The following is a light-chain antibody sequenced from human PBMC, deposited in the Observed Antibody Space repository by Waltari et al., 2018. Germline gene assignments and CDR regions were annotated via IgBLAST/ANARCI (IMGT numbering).Light chain of an antibody. Sequence: QSALTQPASVSGPPGPSITTSGTGTTSDVGHYNLVPWYQQHPGTAPKLMICEVIKRPSGVSDRFSGSKSGNTASLTISGLQAEDEADYYCCSYAGSGTYVFGTGTKVTVL. CDR2: EVI. CDR3: CSYAGSGTYV. CDR1: TSDVGHYNL. J-gene: IGLJ1*01. V-gene: IGLV2-23*02.